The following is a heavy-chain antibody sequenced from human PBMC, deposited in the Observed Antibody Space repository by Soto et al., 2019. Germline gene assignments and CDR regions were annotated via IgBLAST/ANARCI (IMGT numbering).Heavy chain of an antibody. V-gene: IGHV3-48*02. CDR3: ARARYSYGYDFDY. CDR1: GFLFNTYS. D-gene: IGHD5-18*01. J-gene: IGHJ4*02. CDR2: IVSSSSPI. Sequence: PXGSLRLSCAASGFLFNTYSINWVRQAPGKGLEWVSYIVSSSSPIYYADSVRGRFTISRDTAGNSVYLEMNSLRDEDTGVYYCARARYSYGYDFDYWGQGTLVTVSS.